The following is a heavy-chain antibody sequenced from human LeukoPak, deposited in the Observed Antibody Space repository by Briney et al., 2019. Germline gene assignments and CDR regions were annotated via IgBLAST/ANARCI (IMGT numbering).Heavy chain of an antibody. D-gene: IGHD2-15*01. CDR1: GFTFSDYF. J-gene: IGHJ3*02. CDR2: ISSSGTG. Sequence: GGSLRLSCAASGFTFSDYFMSWIRQAPGKGLEWLSHISSSGTGYYTDSVKGRATISRDNAKNSLYLQMNSLRAEDTAVYYCAKAPPPYCSGGSCFDAFDIWGQGTMVTVSS. CDR3: AKAPPPYCSGGSCFDAFDI. V-gene: IGHV3-11*01.